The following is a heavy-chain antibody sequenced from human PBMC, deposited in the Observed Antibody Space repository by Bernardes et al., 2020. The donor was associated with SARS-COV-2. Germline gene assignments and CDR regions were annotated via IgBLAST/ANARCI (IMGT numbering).Heavy chain of an antibody. D-gene: IGHD2-21*02. Sequence: SETLSLTCSVSGCSISSSNYYWGWIRQPPGKGLEWIGSMYSSGSYYSNPSLQRRVTYSINTSKNQFSLRLSFVTAADTAVYFCAGSSCGNDCYIGGLRSWDYGMDDWGQGTTVTVS. CDR3: AGSSCGNDCYIGGLRSWDYGMDD. CDR1: GCSISSSNYY. CDR2: MYSSGSY. J-gene: IGHJ6*02. V-gene: IGHV4-39*01.